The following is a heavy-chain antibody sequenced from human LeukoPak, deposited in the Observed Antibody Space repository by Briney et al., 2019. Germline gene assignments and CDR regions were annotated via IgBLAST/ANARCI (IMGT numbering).Heavy chain of an antibody. Sequence: SETLSLTCTVSGGSLSSSPYYWGWLRQPPGTGLEWFGSIYYSGTTHYNPSLKSRVTISVDTSKNQFSLKLASVTAADTAIYYCAKGAGGFSYYNWFDPWGQGTLVTVSS. V-gene: IGHV4-39*07. J-gene: IGHJ5*02. CDR3: AKGAGGFSYYNWFDP. CDR1: GGSLSSSPYY. CDR2: IYYSGTT. D-gene: IGHD5-18*01.